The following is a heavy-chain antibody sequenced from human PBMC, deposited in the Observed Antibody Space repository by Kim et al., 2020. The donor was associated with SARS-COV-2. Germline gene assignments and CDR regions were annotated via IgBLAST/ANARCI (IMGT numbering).Heavy chain of an antibody. CDR3: ARDRLDKKLTTIFGVVTNYYYYGMDV. J-gene: IGHJ6*02. D-gene: IGHD3-3*01. V-gene: IGHV1-46*01. CDR1: GYAFTSYY. Sequence: ASVKVSCKASGYAFTSYYMHWVRQAPGQGLEWMGIINPSGGSTSYAQKFQGRVTMTRDTSTSTVYMELSSLRSEDTAVYYCARDRLDKKLTTIFGVVTNYYYYGMDVWGQGTTVTVSS. CDR2: INPSGGST.